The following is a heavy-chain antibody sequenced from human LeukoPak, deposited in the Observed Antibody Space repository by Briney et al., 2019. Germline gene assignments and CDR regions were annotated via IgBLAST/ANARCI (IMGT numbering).Heavy chain of an antibody. CDR1: GFTFSGFW. J-gene: IGHJ3*01. D-gene: IGHD6-6*01. Sequence: GGSLRLSCAVSGFTFSGFWMSWSRQAPGKGLEWVASINSDGSEGYYVDVVKGRFTISRDNAKNSLYLQINSLRAEDTAVYYCARSSYGSSSSVWGQGTMVTVSS. CDR3: ARSSYGSSSSV. CDR2: INSDGSEG. V-gene: IGHV3-7*03.